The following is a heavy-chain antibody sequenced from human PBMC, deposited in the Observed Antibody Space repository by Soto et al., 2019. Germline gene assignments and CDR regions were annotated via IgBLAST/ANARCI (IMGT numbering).Heavy chain of an antibody. Sequence: QVQLVQSGAEVKKPGASVKVSCKASGYTFTSYGISWVRQAPGQGLEWMGWISAYNGNTNYAQKLQGRVTMTTDRXTXSXXMELRSLRSDDTAVYYCARTSYVRGSYRSDDAFDIWGQGTMVTVSS. CDR2: ISAYNGNT. CDR1: GYTFTSYG. CDR3: ARTSYVRGSYRSDDAFDI. J-gene: IGHJ3*02. V-gene: IGHV1-18*01. D-gene: IGHD3-16*02.